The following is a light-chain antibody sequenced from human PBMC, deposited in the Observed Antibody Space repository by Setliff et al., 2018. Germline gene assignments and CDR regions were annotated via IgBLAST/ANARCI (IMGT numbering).Light chain of an antibody. CDR2: DVS. J-gene: IGLJ2*01. Sequence: QSALTQPAFVSGSPGQSITISCTGSSSDVGGYNHVSWYQQHPGKAPKLMIYDVSNRPSGVSNRFSGSKSGNTASLTISGLQAEDEADYYCSSYTSSSTLLFGGGTKVTVL. CDR1: SSDVGGYNH. V-gene: IGLV2-14*01. CDR3: SSYTSSSTLL.